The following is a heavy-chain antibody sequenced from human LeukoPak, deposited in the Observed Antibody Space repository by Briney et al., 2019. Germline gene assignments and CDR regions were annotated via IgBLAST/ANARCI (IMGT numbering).Heavy chain of an antibody. D-gene: IGHD1-7*01. Sequence: SETLSLTCAVYGESLSNYYWSWIRQPPGKGLEWIGEINHYGSTNYNPSLKSRITISVDTSKNQFSLKLSSVTAADTAVYYCARGPLELISYFDYWGQGTLVTVSS. CDR2: INHYGST. CDR3: ARGPLELISYFDY. J-gene: IGHJ4*02. CDR1: GESLSNYY. V-gene: IGHV4-34*01.